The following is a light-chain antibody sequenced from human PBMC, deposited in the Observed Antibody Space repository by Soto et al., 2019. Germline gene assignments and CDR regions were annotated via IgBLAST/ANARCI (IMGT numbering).Light chain of an antibody. CDR1: QDIGNF. Sequence: DIQMTQSPSSVSASVGDRLTTTRRASQDIGNFLAWYQQAKGKAPRLLIHGASSLYREVPSRFRGGGTGTHFTLTISGLQPEDLTTYFCLQTSTFPRTFGQGTKVDIK. J-gene: IGKJ1*01. CDR2: GAS. CDR3: LQTSTFPRT. V-gene: IGKV1-12*01.